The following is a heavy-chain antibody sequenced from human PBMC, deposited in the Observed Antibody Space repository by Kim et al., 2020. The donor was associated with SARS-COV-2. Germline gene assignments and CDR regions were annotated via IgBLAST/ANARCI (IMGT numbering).Heavy chain of an antibody. D-gene: IGHD5-12*01. J-gene: IGHJ6*02. Sequence: SVKVSCKASGGTFSSYAISWVRQAPGQGLEWMGRIIPILGIANYAQKFQGRVTITADKSTSTAYMELSSLRSEDTAVYYCASSRLYSGYDSYYYGMDVWGQGTTVTVSS. V-gene: IGHV1-69*04. CDR3: ASSRLYSGYDSYYYGMDV. CDR2: IIPILGIA. CDR1: GGTFSSYA.